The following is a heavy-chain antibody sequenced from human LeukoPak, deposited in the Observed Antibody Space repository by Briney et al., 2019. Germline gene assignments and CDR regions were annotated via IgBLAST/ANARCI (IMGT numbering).Heavy chain of an antibody. CDR3: ARRNYGRQGWFDP. J-gene: IGHJ5*02. V-gene: IGHV4-59*08. CDR1: GGSLSSYY. CDR2: IYYSGST. Sequence: PSETLSLTSTVSGGSLSSYYWSWIRQPPGKGLEWIGYIYYSGSTNYNLSLKSRVTISVDTSKNQFSLKLSSVTAADTAVYYCARRNYGRQGWFDPWGQGTLVTVSS. D-gene: IGHD3-10*01.